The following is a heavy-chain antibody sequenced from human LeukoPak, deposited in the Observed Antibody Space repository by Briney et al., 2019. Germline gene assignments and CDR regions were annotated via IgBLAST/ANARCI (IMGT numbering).Heavy chain of an antibody. CDR1: GDSMSSGGYY. V-gene: IGHV4-31*03. D-gene: IGHD2-21*02. Sequence: SETLSLTCTVSGDSMSSGGYYWSWIRQHPGKGLEWIGYIFSTGNTYYNPSLKSRLTISVDTSKNRFSLQLSFVTAADTAVYYCARTRLRGDPFDDWGQGTLVTVSS. CDR3: ARTRLRGDPFDD. J-gene: IGHJ4*02. CDR2: IFSTGNT.